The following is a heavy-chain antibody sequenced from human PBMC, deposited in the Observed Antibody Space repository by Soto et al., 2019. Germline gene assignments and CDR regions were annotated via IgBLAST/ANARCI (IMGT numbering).Heavy chain of an antibody. V-gene: IGHV3-33*01. Sequence: GGSLRLSCAASGFTFSSYGMHWVRQAPGKGLEWVAVIWYDGSNKYYADSVKGRFTISRDNSKNTLYLQMNSLRAEDTAVYYCARGDSSGYYFYYYYGMDVWGQGTTVTAP. CDR3: ARGDSSGYYFYYYYGMDV. CDR1: GFTFSSYG. D-gene: IGHD3-22*01. J-gene: IGHJ6*02. CDR2: IWYDGSNK.